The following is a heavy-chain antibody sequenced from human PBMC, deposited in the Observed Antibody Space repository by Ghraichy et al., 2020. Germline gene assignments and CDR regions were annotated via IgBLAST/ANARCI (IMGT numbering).Heavy chain of an antibody. CDR3: AKDLVDCSGGSCLSYFDY. V-gene: IGHV3-23*01. J-gene: IGHJ4*02. CDR2: ISGSGGST. CDR1: GFTFSSYA. Sequence: GGSLRLSCAASGFTFSSYAMSWVRQAPGKGLEWVSAISGSGGSTYYADSVKGRFTISRDNSKNTLYLQMNSLRAEDTAVYYCAKDLVDCSGGSCLSYFDYWGQGTLVTVSS. D-gene: IGHD2-15*01.